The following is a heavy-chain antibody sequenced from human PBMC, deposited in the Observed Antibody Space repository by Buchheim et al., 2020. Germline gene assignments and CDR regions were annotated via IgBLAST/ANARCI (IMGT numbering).Heavy chain of an antibody. CDR2: IWYDGSNK. D-gene: IGHD1-1*01. CDR3: ARGFATGYYYYYYGMDV. V-gene: IGHV3-33*01. Sequence: QVQLVESGGGVVQPGRSLRLSCAASGFTFSSYGMHWVRQAPGKGLEWVAVIWYDGSNKYYADSVKGRFTISRDNSKNRLYLQMNSLRAEDTAVYYCARGFATGYYYYYYGMDVWGQGTT. CDR1: GFTFSSYG. J-gene: IGHJ6*02.